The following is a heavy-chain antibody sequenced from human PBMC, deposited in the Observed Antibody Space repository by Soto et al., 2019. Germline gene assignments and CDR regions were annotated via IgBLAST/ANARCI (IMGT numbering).Heavy chain of an antibody. J-gene: IGHJ4*02. CDR1: GDSVSNNSAA. CDR2: TYYRSMWFN. V-gene: IGHV6-1*01. D-gene: IGHD4-17*01. CDR3: ARNPVTTSHFDS. Sequence: QVQLQQSGPGLVKPSQTLSLTCAISGDSVSNNSAAWNWIRQSPSRGLEWLRRTYYRSMWFNDYVVSVKRRITIHPHXSKNQFSLQLNSVTPEDTAVYYCARNPVTTSHFDSWGQGILVTVSS.